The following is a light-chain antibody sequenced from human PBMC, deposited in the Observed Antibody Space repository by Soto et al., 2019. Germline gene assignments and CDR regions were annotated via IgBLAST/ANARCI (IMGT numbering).Light chain of an antibody. Sequence: QSVLTQPASVSGSPGQSITISCTGTSSDVGNYKYVSWYQQHPGKAPKRMIYEVSNRPSGVPNRFSGSKSGNTASLTISGLQAEDETDYYGFAYTSSGTYVFGTGTQLTVL. J-gene: IGLJ1*01. CDR1: SSDVGNYKY. CDR3: FAYTSSGTYV. CDR2: EVS. V-gene: IGLV2-14*01.